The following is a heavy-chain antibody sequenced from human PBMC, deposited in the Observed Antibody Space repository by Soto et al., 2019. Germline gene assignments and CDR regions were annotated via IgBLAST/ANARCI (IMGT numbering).Heavy chain of an antibody. CDR1: GDSVSTNNAA. CDR2: TYYRSKWYS. CDR3: ARDQGAANV. Sequence: SQTLSLPCVISGDSVSTNNAAWNWIRQSPSRGLEWLGRTYYRSKWYSEYAVSVKCRITINPDTSKNQFSLHLNSVTPEDTAVYYCARDQGAANVWGKGTTVTVSS. V-gene: IGHV6-1*01. D-gene: IGHD6-25*01. J-gene: IGHJ6*04.